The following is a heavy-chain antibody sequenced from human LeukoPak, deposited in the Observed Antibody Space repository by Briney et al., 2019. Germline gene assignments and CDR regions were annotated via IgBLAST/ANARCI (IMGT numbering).Heavy chain of an antibody. CDR1: GFTFSNAW. V-gene: IGHV3-15*01. Sequence: PGGSLRLSCAASGFTFSNAWMSWVRQAPGKGLEWVGRIKSKTDGGTTDYAAPVKGRLTISRDDSKNTLYLQMNSLKTEDTAVYYCTTDLYYYDSSIAFDIWGQGTMVTVSS. CDR3: TTDLYYYDSSIAFDI. D-gene: IGHD3-22*01. CDR2: IKSKTDGGTT. J-gene: IGHJ3*02.